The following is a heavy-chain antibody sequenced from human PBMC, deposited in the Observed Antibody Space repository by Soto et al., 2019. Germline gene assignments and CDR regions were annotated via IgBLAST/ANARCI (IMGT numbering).Heavy chain of an antibody. D-gene: IGHD2-15*01. CDR1: GYTFTSYG. CDR3: ASRDQSTRYCSGGSCYDPYAFDI. CDR2: ISAYNGNT. J-gene: IGHJ3*02. Sequence: ASVKVSCKASGYTFTSYGISWVRQAPGQGLEWMGWISAYNGNTNYAQKLQGRVTMTTDTSTSTAYMELRSLRSDDTAVYYCASRDQSTRYCSGGSCYDPYAFDIWGQGTMLTVSS. V-gene: IGHV1-18*01.